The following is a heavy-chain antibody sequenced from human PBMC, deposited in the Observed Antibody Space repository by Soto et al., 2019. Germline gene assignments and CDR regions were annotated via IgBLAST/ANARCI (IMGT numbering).Heavy chain of an antibody. V-gene: IGHV4-59*01. CDR1: GGSISSYY. Sequence: PSETLSLTCTVSGGSISSYYWSWIRQPPGKGLEWIGYIYYSGSTNYNPSLKSRVTISVDTSKNQFSLKLSSVTAADTAVYYCARSSYYYDSSGYYTNCFDPWGQGTLVTVSS. D-gene: IGHD3-22*01. CDR3: ARSSYYYDSSGYYTNCFDP. CDR2: IYYSGST. J-gene: IGHJ5*02.